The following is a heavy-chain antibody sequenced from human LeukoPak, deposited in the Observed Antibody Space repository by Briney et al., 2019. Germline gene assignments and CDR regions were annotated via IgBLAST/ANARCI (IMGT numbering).Heavy chain of an antibody. CDR2: ISAYNGNT. CDR1: GYTFTSYG. D-gene: IGHD3-22*01. CDR3: ARENYDSSGYYEYNWFDH. J-gene: IGHJ5*02. Sequence: ASVTLSCKASGYTFTSYGISWVRQAPGQGLEWMGWISAYNGNTNYAQKLQGRVTMTTDTSTSTAYMELRSLRSDDTAVYYCARENYDSSGYYEYNWFDHWGQGTLVTVSS. V-gene: IGHV1-18*01.